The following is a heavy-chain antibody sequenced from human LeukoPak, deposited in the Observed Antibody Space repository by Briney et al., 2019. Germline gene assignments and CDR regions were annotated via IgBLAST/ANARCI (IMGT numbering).Heavy chain of an antibody. J-gene: IGHJ6*02. Sequence: SETLSLTCAVYGGSFSGYYWSWIRQPPGKGLEWIGEINHSGSTNYNPSLKSRVTISVDTSKNQFSLKLSSVTAADTAVYYCARAPYNWNYGYYYYGMDVWGQGTTVTVSS. CDR1: GGSFSGYY. V-gene: IGHV4-34*01. CDR3: ARAPYNWNYGYYYYGMDV. CDR2: INHSGST. D-gene: IGHD1-7*01.